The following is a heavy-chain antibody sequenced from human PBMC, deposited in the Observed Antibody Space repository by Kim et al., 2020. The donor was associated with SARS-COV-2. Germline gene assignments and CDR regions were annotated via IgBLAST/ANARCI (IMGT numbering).Heavy chain of an antibody. Sequence: ASVKVSCKASGYTFTSYAMHWVRQAPGQRLEWMGWINAGNGNTKYSQKFQGRVTITRDTSASTAYMELSSLRSEDTAVYYCARGRIQLWAPNFDYWGQGTLVTVSS. CDR1: GYTFTSYA. J-gene: IGHJ4*02. D-gene: IGHD5-18*01. V-gene: IGHV1-3*01. CDR2: INAGNGNT. CDR3: ARGRIQLWAPNFDY.